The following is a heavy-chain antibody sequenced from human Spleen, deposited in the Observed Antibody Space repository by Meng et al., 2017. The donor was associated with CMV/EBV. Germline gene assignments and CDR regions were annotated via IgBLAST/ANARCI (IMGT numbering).Heavy chain of an antibody. Sequence: SETLSLTCTVSGASVSRSSYYWGWIRQAPGKGLEWIGSMYYSGSTQYNPPLKSRVTISLDTSKNQFSLKLNSVTAADTAVYYCAREASYSGSYYYYGMDVWGQGTTVTVSS. V-gene: IGHV4-39*07. CDR2: MYYSGST. CDR3: AREASYSGSYYYYGMDV. D-gene: IGHD1-26*01. J-gene: IGHJ6*02. CDR1: GASVSRSSYY.